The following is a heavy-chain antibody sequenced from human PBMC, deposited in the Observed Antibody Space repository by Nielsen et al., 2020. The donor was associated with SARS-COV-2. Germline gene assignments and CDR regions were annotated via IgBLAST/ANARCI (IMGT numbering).Heavy chain of an antibody. CDR3: ATTLRHADAFDI. Sequence: ASVKVSCKASGYTFRNYAMHWVRQAPGHGLEWMGWINPRTGDTEYSQNVQDRLTITADTPASTAYLELRRLTYEDSAVYFCATTLRHADAFDIWGQGTLATVSS. J-gene: IGHJ3*02. CDR2: INPRTGDT. V-gene: IGHV1-3*01. CDR1: GYTFRNYA. D-gene: IGHD2-15*01.